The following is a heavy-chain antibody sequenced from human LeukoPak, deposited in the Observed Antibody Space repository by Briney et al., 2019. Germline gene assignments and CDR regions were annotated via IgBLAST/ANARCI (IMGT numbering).Heavy chain of an antibody. V-gene: IGHV3-48*04. D-gene: IGHD1-26*01. Sequence: GGSLRLSCAASGFTFSSFSLTWVRQAPGKGLEWLSYISFSGETTSYADSVKGRFTSSRDYAKNSLYLQMNSLRAEDTAVYYCGRVARGNYYHFDSWGQGTLVTVSS. CDR3: GRVARGNYYHFDS. J-gene: IGHJ4*02. CDR2: ISFSGETT. CDR1: GFTFSSFS.